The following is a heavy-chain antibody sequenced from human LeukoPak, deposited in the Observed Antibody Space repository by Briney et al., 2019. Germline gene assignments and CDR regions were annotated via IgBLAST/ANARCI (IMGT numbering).Heavy chain of an antibody. J-gene: IGHJ5*02. Sequence: SETLSLTCTVSGASITRNIYYWGWFRQPPGMGLEYIGTFYYSGYTYYNPSLESRVSTSEDPSKNQLSLKLTSVTAADTAVYYCASQGSGSSNWFGPWGQGTLVIVSS. D-gene: IGHD3-10*01. V-gene: IGHV4-39*07. CDR2: FYYSGYT. CDR1: GASITRNIYY. CDR3: ASQGSGSSNWFGP.